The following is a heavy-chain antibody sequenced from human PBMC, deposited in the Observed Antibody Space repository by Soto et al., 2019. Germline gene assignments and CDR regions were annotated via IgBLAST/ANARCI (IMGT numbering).Heavy chain of an antibody. J-gene: IGHJ5*02. Sequence: SETLSLTCTVSGGSISSGDYYWSWIRQPPGKGLEWIGYIYYSGSTYYNPSLKSRVTISVDTSKNQFSLKLSSVTAADTAVYYCARDSYCGGDCYFNWFDPWGQGTLVTVSS. CDR1: GGSISSGDYY. CDR2: IYYSGST. D-gene: IGHD2-21*02. CDR3: ARDSYCGGDCYFNWFDP. V-gene: IGHV4-30-4*01.